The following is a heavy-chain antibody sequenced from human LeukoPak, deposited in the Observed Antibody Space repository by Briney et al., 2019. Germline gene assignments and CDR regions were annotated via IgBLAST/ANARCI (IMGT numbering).Heavy chain of an antibody. CDR3: ARVGSSSWNYYYMGV. Sequence: GGSLRLSCAASGFTFDDYATHWVRQAPGKGLEWVSGISWNSGSIGYADSVKGRFTISRDNAKNSLYLQMNSLRAEDTAVYYCARVGSSSWNYYYMGVWGKGTTVTVSS. CDR2: ISWNSGSI. J-gene: IGHJ6*03. D-gene: IGHD6-13*01. CDR1: GFTFDDYA. V-gene: IGHV3-9*01.